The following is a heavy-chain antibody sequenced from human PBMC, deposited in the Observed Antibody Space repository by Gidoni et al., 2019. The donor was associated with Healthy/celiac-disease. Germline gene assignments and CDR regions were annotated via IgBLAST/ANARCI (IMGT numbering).Heavy chain of an antibody. CDR1: GGSISSSSYY. Sequence: QLQLQESGPGLVKPSETLSLTCTVSGGSISSSSYYWGWIRQPPGKGLEWLGSIYYGGSTYYNPSLKSRVTISVDTSKNQFSLKLSSVTAADTAVYYCASGNSSSWYYYYYYMDVWGKGTTVTVSS. CDR3: ASGNSSSWYYYYYYMDV. J-gene: IGHJ6*03. D-gene: IGHD6-13*01. V-gene: IGHV4-39*01. CDR2: IYYGGST.